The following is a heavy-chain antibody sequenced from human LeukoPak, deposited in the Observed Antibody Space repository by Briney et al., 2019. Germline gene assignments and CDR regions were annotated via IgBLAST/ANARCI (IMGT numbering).Heavy chain of an antibody. CDR1: GVGYSSNS. D-gene: IGHD6-13*01. Sequence: GGSLRPSVEDRGVGYSSNSLNSVHQDQGKGLEWVSSISSSSSYIYYADSVKGRFTISRDNAKNSLYLQMNSLRAEDTAVYYCARDGIAAAGTDYWGQGTLVTVSS. V-gene: IGHV3-21*01. CDR3: ARDGIAAAGTDY. CDR2: ISSSSSYI. J-gene: IGHJ4*02.